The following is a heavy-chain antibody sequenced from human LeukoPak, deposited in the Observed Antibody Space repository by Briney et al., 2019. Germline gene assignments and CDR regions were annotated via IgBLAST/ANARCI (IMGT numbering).Heavy chain of an antibody. V-gene: IGHV3-30*19. CDR1: GLSFSSHG. CDR3: AKEGTGIHFDY. CDR2: ISYDGGNT. J-gene: IGHJ4*02. Sequence: GTSLRLSCAASGLSFSSHGMHWVRQAPGKGLEWVAEISYDGGNTYYADSVKGRFTISRDNSKNTLYLQMNSLRAEDTAVYYCAKEGTGIHFDYWGQGTLVTVSS. D-gene: IGHD1-1*01.